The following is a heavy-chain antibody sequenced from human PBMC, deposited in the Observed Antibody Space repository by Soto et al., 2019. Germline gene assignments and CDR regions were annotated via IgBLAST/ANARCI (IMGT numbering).Heavy chain of an antibody. CDR1: GGSFSGYY. CDR2: INHSGST. Sequence: SETLSLTCAVYGGSFSGYYWSWIRQPPGKGLEWIGEINHSGSTNYNPSLKSRVTISVDTSKNQFSLKLSSVTAADTAVYYCARLVKDNWNWGNWFDPWGQGTLVNVSS. CDR3: ARLVKDNWNWGNWFDP. V-gene: IGHV4-34*01. D-gene: IGHD1-7*01. J-gene: IGHJ5*02.